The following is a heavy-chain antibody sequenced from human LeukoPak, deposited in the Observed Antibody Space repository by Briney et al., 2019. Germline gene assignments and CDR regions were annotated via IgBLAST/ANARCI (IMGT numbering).Heavy chain of an antibody. CDR1: GGSISSGGYY. V-gene: IGHV4-31*03. CDR2: IYYSGST. Sequence: SETLSLTCTVSGGSISSGGYYWSWIRQHPGKGLEWIGYIYYSGSTYYNPSLKSRVTISVDTSKNQFSLKLSSVTAADTAVYYCARGKDNSSFLLDYWGQGTLVTVSS. D-gene: IGHD6-6*01. CDR3: ARGKDNSSFLLDY. J-gene: IGHJ4*02.